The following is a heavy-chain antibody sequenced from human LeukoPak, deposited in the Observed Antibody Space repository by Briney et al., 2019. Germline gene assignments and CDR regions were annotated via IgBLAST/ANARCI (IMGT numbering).Heavy chain of an antibody. CDR1: GGSFSGYY. V-gene: IGHV4-34*01. CDR3: ATKPRVVVVAATWNWFDP. D-gene: IGHD2-15*01. CDR2: INHSGST. J-gene: IGHJ5*02. Sequence: SETLSLTCAVYGGSFSGYYWSWIRQPPGKGLEWIGEINHSGSTNYNPSLKSRVTISVDTSKNQFSLKLSSVTAADTAVYYCATKPRVVVVAATWNWFDPWGQGTLVTVSS.